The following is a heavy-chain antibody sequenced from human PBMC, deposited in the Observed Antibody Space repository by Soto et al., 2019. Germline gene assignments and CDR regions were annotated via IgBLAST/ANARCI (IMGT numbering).Heavy chain of an antibody. CDR2: ISSSSSTI. Sequence: GGSLRLSCAASGFTFSSYSMNWVRQAPGKGLEWVSYISSSSSTIYYADSVKGRFTISRDNAKNSLYLQMNSLRAEDTAVYYCARGGAARGDYGTDVWRQGTTVTVSS. J-gene: IGHJ6*02. CDR1: GFTFSSYS. CDR3: ARGGAARGDYGTDV. V-gene: IGHV3-48*04. D-gene: IGHD3-10*01.